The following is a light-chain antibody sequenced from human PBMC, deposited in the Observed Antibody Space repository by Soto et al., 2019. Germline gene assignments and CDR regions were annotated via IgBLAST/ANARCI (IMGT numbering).Light chain of an antibody. CDR2: DAS. J-gene: IGKJ4*01. Sequence: EIVLTQSPATLSLSPGERATLSCRASQRVSNFLAWYQQKPGQAPRLLIYDASNRATGIPARFSGSGTGTDFTLTISGLEPEDFAFYYCQQRSNWLTFGGGTKVEIK. CDR3: QQRSNWLT. V-gene: IGKV3-11*01. CDR1: QRVSNF.